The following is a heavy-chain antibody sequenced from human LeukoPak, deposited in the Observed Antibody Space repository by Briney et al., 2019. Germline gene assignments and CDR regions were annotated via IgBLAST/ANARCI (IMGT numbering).Heavy chain of an antibody. D-gene: IGHD5-18*01. Sequence: GGSLRLSCAASGFTFSTYAMSWVRQAPGKGMQWVSAICGSGCGGSTYYADSVKGRFTISRDNSKNTLHLQINSVRAEDTAVYYCARDIVLWEYIYGCLDHWGQGTVVTVSS. V-gene: IGHV3-23*01. CDR2: ICGSGCGGST. CDR1: GFTFSTYA. CDR3: ARDIVLWEYIYGCLDH. J-gene: IGHJ4*02.